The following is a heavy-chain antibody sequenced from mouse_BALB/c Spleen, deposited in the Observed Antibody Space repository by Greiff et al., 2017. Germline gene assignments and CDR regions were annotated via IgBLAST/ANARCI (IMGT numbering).Heavy chain of an antibody. CDR2: ISSGSSTI. Sequence: EVQLVESGGGLVQPGGSRKLSCAASGFTFSSFGMHWVRQAPEKGLEWVAYISSGSSTIYYADTVKGRFTISRDNPKNTLFLQMTSLRSEDTAMYYCARVWSGATWFAYWGQGTLVTVSA. CDR1: GFTFSSFG. CDR3: ARVWSGATWFAY. V-gene: IGHV5-17*02. J-gene: IGHJ3*01. D-gene: IGHD3-2*02.